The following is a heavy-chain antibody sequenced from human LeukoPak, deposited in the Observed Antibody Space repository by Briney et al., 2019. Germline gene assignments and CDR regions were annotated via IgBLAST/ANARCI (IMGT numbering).Heavy chain of an antibody. CDR1: GFKFASFW. D-gene: IGHD3-9*01. V-gene: IGHV3-7*01. Sequence: PGGSLRLSCAASGFKFASFWMTWVRQAPGKGLEWVANIKQDRTEKYYVDSVKGRFTISRDNVKHSLFLQMNNLRADDTAIYYCARAPYHDILTGYYFPGYYMDVWGKGTTVTVSS. J-gene: IGHJ6*03. CDR3: ARAPYHDILTGYYFPGYYMDV. CDR2: IKQDRTEK.